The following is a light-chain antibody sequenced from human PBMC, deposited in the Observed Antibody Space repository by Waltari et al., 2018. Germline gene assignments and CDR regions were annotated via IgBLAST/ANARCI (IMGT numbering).Light chain of an antibody. CDR1: TSTIGSSF. CDR2: RND. Sequence: QSVLTQTPSTSGTPGQRVTISCSGGTSTIGSSFVCWYQQFPGTAPKLLIYRNDQRPSGVPDRFSASKSGASASLAISGLRSEDEADYYCAVCDDSPIGFAVFGGGTKLTVL. J-gene: IGLJ2*01. V-gene: IGLV1-47*01. CDR3: AVCDDSPIGFAV.